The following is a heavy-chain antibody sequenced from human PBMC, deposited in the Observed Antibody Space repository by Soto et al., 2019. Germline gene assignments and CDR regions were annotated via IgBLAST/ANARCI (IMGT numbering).Heavy chain of an antibody. D-gene: IGHD2-15*01. V-gene: IGHV3-30*03. CDR3: AIVSQPGYCSGGSCYSPGY. Sequence: PGGSLRLSCAASGFTFSSYGMHWVRQAPGKGLEWVAVISYDGSNKYYADSVKGRFTISRDNSKNTLYLQMNSLRAEDTAVYYCAIVSQPGYCSGGSCYSPGYWGQGTLVTVSS. CDR2: ISYDGSNK. CDR1: GFTFSSYG. J-gene: IGHJ4*02.